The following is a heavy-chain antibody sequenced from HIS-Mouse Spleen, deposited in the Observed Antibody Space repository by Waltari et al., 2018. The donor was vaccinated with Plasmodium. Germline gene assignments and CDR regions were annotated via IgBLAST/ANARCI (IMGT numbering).Heavy chain of an antibody. CDR2: INHSGST. CDR3: ARVTSSGVYWYFDL. J-gene: IGHJ2*01. D-gene: IGHD3-3*01. V-gene: IGHV4-34*01. CDR1: GGSFSGYY. Sequence: QVQLQQWGAGLLKPSETLSLTCAVYGGSFSGYYWSWIRQPPGKGLEWIGGINHSGSTNYDPSHKSRVTIAVDTSKNQFSLKLGSVTAADTAVYYCARVTSSGVYWYFDLWGRGTLVTVSS.